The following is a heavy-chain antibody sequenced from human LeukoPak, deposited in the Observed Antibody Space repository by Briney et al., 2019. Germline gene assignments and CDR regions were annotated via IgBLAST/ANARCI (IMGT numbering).Heavy chain of an antibody. CDR3: ARSFPGAYCGGDCYSDY. CDR2: IYYSGST. D-gene: IGHD2-21*02. Sequence: PSETLSLTCTVSGGSISSYYWSWIRRPPGKGLEWIGYIYYSGSTNYNPSLKSRVTISVDTSKNQFSLKLSSVTAADTAVYYCARSFPGAYCGGDCYSDYWGQGTLVTVSS. V-gene: IGHV4-59*01. CDR1: GGSISSYY. J-gene: IGHJ4*02.